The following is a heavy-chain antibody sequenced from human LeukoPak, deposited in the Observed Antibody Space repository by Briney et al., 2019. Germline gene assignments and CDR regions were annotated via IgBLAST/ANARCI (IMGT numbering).Heavy chain of an antibody. D-gene: IGHD6-13*01. CDR3: ARGGYSSSWEFDY. CDR1: GFTFSSYW. Sequence: PGGSLRLSCAASGFTFSSYWMSWVRQAPGKGLEWVANIKQDGSEKYYVDSVKGRFTISRDNAKNSLYLQMNSLRAEDTALYYCARGGYSSSWEFDYWGQGTLVTVSS. CDR2: IKQDGSEK. V-gene: IGHV3-7*03. J-gene: IGHJ4*02.